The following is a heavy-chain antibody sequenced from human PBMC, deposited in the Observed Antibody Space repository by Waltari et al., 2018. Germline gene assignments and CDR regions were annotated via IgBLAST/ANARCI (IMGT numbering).Heavy chain of an antibody. V-gene: IGHV3-53*02. CDR2: IYSDGRT. CDR1: GFSVSNTY. Sequence: EVQLVETGGGLIQPGGSLRLSCIVSGFSVSNTYLTWVRQGAGKGLEWVSIIYSDGRTYYADSVKGRFTISRDNAKNSLFLHLTSLSADDTAVYYCALNGAGYEYYYMDVWGRGTTVTVSS. CDR3: ALNGAGYEYYYMDV. J-gene: IGHJ6*03. D-gene: IGHD4-17*01.